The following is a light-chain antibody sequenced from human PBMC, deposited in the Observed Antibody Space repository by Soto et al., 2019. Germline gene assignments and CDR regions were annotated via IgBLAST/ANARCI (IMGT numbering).Light chain of an antibody. CDR1: SSDVGGYNY. CDR3: SSYTSSSTLV. Sequence: QSALTQPASESGSPGQSITISCPGTSSDVGGYNYVSWYQQHPGKAPKLTFYEVSNRPSGVSNRFSGSKSGNTASLTISGLQAEDEADYYCSSYTSSSTLVFGTGTKVTVL. V-gene: IGLV2-14*01. CDR2: EVS. J-gene: IGLJ1*01.